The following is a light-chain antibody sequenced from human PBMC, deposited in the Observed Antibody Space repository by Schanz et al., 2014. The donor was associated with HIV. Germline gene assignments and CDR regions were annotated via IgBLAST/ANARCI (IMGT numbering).Light chain of an antibody. Sequence: VMRQSPATLSVSPGGRATLSCRASQSLNRNLAWYQQKPGQAPRLLIYGVSMRATGIPARFTGSGSGTDFTLTISRLEPEDFAVYYCQHYGDSRGTFGGGTKVDFK. CDR3: QHYGDSRGT. V-gene: IGKV3-15*01. CDR1: QSLNRN. J-gene: IGKJ4*01. CDR2: GVS.